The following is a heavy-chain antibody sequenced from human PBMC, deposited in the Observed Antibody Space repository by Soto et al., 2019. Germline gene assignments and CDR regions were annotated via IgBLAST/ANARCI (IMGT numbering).Heavy chain of an antibody. V-gene: IGHV3-53*01. Sequence: EVQLVESGGGLIQPGGSLRLSCAASGFTVSSNYMTWVRQAPGKGLECVSVIYSGGTTQYADSVKGRFTISRDNSKNTLFLQMNSLRAEDTAVYYYATKRGYSGYDLYWGQGTVVTVSS. CDR1: GFTVSSNY. CDR3: ATKRGYSGYDLY. D-gene: IGHD5-12*01. J-gene: IGHJ4*02. CDR2: IYSGGTT.